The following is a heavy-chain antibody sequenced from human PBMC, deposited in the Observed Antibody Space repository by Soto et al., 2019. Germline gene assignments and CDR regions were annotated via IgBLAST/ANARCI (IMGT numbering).Heavy chain of an antibody. Sequence: QVQLQESGPGLVKPSQTLSLTCTVSGGSISSGGYYWSWVRQHPGKGLEWIGYIYYSGSTYYNPSLKSSVTVSVDTSKNQFSLKLSSVTAADTAVYYCAASRGAMVRGYDAFDIWGQGSMVTVSS. CDR2: IYYSGST. J-gene: IGHJ3*02. V-gene: IGHV4-31*03. D-gene: IGHD3-10*01. CDR1: GGSISSGGYY. CDR3: AASRGAMVRGYDAFDI.